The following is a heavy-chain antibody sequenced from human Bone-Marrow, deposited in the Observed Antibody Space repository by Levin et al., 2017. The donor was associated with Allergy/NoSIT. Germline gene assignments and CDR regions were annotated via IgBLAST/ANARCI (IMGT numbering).Heavy chain of an antibody. J-gene: IGHJ6*02. CDR3: ARGIAAAGNYYYYGMDV. CDR2: IYYSGST. Sequence: SETLSLTCTVSGGSISSYYWSWIRQPPGKGLEWIGYIYYSGSTNYNPSLKSRVTISVDTSKNQFSLKLSSVTAADTAVYYCARGIAAAGNYYYYGMDVWGQGTTVTVSS. CDR1: GGSISSYY. V-gene: IGHV4-59*01. D-gene: IGHD6-13*01.